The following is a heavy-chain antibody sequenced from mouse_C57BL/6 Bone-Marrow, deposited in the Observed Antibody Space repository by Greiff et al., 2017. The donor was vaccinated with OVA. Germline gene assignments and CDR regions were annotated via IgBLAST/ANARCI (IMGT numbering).Heavy chain of an antibody. V-gene: IGHV1-81*01. Sequence: QVQLKQSGAELARPGASVKLSCKASGYTFTSYGISWVKQRTGQGLEWIGEIYPRSGNTYYNEKFKGKATLTADKSSSTAYMELRSLTSEDSAVYFCARVGGYYGYYYAMDYWGQGTSVTVSS. CDR1: GYTFTSYG. D-gene: IGHD1-2*01. J-gene: IGHJ4*01. CDR3: ARVGGYYGYYYAMDY. CDR2: IYPRSGNT.